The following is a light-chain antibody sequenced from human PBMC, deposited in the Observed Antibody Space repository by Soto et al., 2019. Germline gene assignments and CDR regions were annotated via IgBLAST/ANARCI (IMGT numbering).Light chain of an antibody. Sequence: EFVFTQSPSTRALXPXEXXTXXXIVSQSIRTSLAWYQQKPGQAPRLVIFDASNRANGVPARFGGSGSGTDFTLTINSLEPEDFAVYYCQQRNVWPPITFGQGTRLEI. V-gene: IGKV3-11*01. J-gene: IGKJ5*01. CDR2: DAS. CDR3: QQRNVWPPIT. CDR1: QSIRTS.